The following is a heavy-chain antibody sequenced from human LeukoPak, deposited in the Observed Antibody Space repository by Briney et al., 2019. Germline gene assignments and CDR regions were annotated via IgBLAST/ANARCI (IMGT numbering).Heavy chain of an antibody. D-gene: IGHD2-15*01. Sequence: GGSLRLSCAASGFTFRSYWMHWVRHAPRKGVEWVSRINSDGSSTSYADSVKGRFTLSRDNAKNTLYLQMNSLRAEDTAVYYCARDIAVGTRWPDPWGQGTLVTVSS. CDR2: INSDGSST. CDR3: ARDIAVGTRWPDP. V-gene: IGHV3-74*01. J-gene: IGHJ5*02. CDR1: GFTFRSYW.